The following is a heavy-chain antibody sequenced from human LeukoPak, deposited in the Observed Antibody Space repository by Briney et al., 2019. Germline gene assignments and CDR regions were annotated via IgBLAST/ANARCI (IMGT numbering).Heavy chain of an antibody. Sequence: GGSLRLSCAASGFTFSDFGMHWVRQAPGKGLVWVAFIRNDGSNDYYPDSVKGRFTISRDNSRTTLYLQMHSLRIEDTAVYYCVKGGSSSHNWFDPWGQGILVTVSS. J-gene: IGHJ5*02. CDR1: GFTFSDFG. CDR2: IRNDGSND. D-gene: IGHD6-13*01. CDR3: VKGGSSSHNWFDP. V-gene: IGHV3-30*02.